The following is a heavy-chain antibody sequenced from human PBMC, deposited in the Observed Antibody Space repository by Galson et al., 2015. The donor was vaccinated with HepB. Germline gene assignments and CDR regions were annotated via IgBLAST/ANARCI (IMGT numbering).Heavy chain of an antibody. Sequence: SLRLSCADYGFTFSSYSMNWARQAPGKGLEWVSSISSSSSYIYYADSVKGRLIIPRDNAKNSLDLQMNSLRAEDSAVYYCARVNGAAAGIVILDYYYYYMDVWGKGTTVTVSS. CDR1: GFTFSSYS. CDR3: ARVNGAAAGIVILDYYYYYMDV. J-gene: IGHJ6*03. D-gene: IGHD6-13*01. CDR2: ISSSSSYI. V-gene: IGHV3-21*01.